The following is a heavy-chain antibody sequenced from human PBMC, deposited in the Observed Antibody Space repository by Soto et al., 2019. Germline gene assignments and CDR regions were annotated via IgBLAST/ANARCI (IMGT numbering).Heavy chain of an antibody. CDR2: ISSNGGST. J-gene: IGHJ6*02. D-gene: IGHD4-17*01. Sequence: PGGSLRLSCSASGFTFSSYAMHWVRQAPGKGLEYVSAISSNGGSTYYADSVKGRFTISRDNSKNTLYLQMSSLRAEDTAVYYCVKDPYGGAAWDYYYGMDVWGQGTTVTVSS. CDR1: GFTFSSYA. V-gene: IGHV3-64D*08. CDR3: VKDPYGGAAWDYYYGMDV.